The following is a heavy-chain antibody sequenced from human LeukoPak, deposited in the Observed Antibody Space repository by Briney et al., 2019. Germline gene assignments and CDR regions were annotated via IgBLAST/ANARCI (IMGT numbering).Heavy chain of an antibody. J-gene: IGHJ5*02. CDR3: ARAPHTMVRGVTTFWFDP. CDR1: GDSVSINSAA. D-gene: IGHD3-10*01. Sequence: SPTLSLTSAISGDSVSINSAAWNWIRQSPSRGLKWLGRTYYRSKWYNDYAVSVKSRITINPNTSKNQFSLQLNSVTPEDTAVYYCARAPHTMVRGVTTFWFDPWGQGTLVTVSS. V-gene: IGHV6-1*01. CDR2: TYYRSKWYN.